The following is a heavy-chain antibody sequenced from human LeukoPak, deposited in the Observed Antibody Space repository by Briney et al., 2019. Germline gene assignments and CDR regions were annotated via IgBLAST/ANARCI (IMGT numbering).Heavy chain of an antibody. V-gene: IGHV4-30-4*08. J-gene: IGHJ5*02. CDR1: GGSISSSSYY. CDR3: ARVGVVSIGHPFWFDP. Sequence: SETLSLTCTVSGGSISSSSYYWGWIRQPPGKGLEWIGYIYYSGSTYYNPSLKSRVTISVDTSKNQFSLKLSSVTAADTAVYYCARVGVVSIGHPFWFDPWGQGTLVTVSS. CDR2: IYYSGST. D-gene: IGHD2-21*01.